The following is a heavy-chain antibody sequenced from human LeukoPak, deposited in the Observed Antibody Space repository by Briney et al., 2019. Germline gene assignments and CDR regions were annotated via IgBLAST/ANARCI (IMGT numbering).Heavy chain of an antibody. V-gene: IGHV3-23*01. CDR1: GFTFSSYA. Sequence: GGSLRLSCAASGFTFSSYAMSWVRQAPGKGLEWVSTISDSDSGDSTDYADSVKARFTISKDNSKNTLYLQMNSLRAEDTAVYYCVKGRVSTGGFLPSAVDYWGQGTLVTVSS. J-gene: IGHJ4*02. CDR3: VKGRVSTGGFLPSAVDY. D-gene: IGHD3-3*02. CDR2: ISDSDSGDST.